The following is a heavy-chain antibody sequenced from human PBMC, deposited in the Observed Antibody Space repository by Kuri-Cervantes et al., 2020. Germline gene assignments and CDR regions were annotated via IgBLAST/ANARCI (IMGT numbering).Heavy chain of an antibody. D-gene: IGHD2-15*01. CDR1: GGSISSYY. Sequence: SETLSLTCTVSGGSISSYYWSWIQQPPGKGLEWIGYIYYSGSTNYNPSLKSRVTISVDTSKNQFSLKLSSVTAADTAVYYCARDRGGRYCSGGSCYPRGSRYYGMDVWGQGTTVTVSS. V-gene: IGHV4-59*01. CDR3: ARDRGGRYCSGGSCYPRGSRYYGMDV. J-gene: IGHJ6*02. CDR2: IYYSGST.